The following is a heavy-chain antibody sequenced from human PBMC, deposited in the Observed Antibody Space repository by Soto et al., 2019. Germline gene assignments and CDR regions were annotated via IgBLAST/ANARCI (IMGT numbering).Heavy chain of an antibody. CDR3: ARDLRGYSRYYYLDY. Sequence: PSETLSLTCTVSGGSISSGGYYWSWIRQHPGKGLEWVGYSYYTGSSYYNPSLKSRVTISVDASKNQLSLRLASVTAADTAVYYCARDLRGYSRYYYLDYWGQGIPVTVSS. J-gene: IGHJ4*02. V-gene: IGHV4-31*03. D-gene: IGHD5-12*01. CDR1: GGSISSGGYY. CDR2: SYYTGSS.